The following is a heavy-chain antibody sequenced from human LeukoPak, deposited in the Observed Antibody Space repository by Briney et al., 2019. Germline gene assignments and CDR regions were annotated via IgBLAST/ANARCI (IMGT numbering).Heavy chain of an antibody. D-gene: IGHD6-19*01. CDR3: ARGQWLPFDY. V-gene: IGHV4-59*08. Sequence: SETLSLTCTVSGGSISSYYWSWIQQPPGKGLEWIGYIYYSGSTNYNPSLKSRVTISVDTSKNQFSLKLSSVTAADTAVYYCARGQWLPFDYWGQGTLVTVSS. CDR2: IYYSGST. CDR1: GGSISSYY. J-gene: IGHJ4*02.